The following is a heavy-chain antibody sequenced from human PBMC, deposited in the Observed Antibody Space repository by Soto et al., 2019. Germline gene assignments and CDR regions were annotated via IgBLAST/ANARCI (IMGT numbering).Heavy chain of an antibody. CDR2: IKQDGSEK. D-gene: IGHD3-22*01. J-gene: IGHJ4*02. V-gene: IGHV3-7*01. CDR3: ARETVYYYDLSYFDY. Sequence: EVQLVESGGGLGQPGGSLRLSCAASGFTFSSYWMSWVRQAPGKGLEWVANIKQDGSEKYYVDSVKGRFTISRDNAKNSLYLQMNSLRAEDTAVYYCARETVYYYDLSYFDYWGQGTLVSVSS. CDR1: GFTFSSYW.